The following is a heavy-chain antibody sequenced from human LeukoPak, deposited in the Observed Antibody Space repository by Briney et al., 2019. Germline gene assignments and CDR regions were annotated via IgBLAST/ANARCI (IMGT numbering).Heavy chain of an antibody. CDR3: ARGYCSSTSCYRAGWYFDL. D-gene: IGHD2-2*02. Sequence: SVKVSCKASGGTFSSYAISWVRQAPGQGLKWMGGIIPIFGTANYAQKFQGRVTITADESTSTAYMELSSLRSEDTAVYYCARGYCSSTSCYRAGWYFDLWGRGTLVTVSS. CDR1: GGTFSSYA. J-gene: IGHJ2*01. CDR2: IIPIFGTA. V-gene: IGHV1-69*13.